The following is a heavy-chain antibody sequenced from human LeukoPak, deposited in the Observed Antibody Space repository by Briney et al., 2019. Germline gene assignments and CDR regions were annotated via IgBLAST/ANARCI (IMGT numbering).Heavy chain of an antibody. V-gene: IGHV3-11*04. CDR1: GFTFSNYY. D-gene: IGHD2/OR15-2a*01. Sequence: GGSLTLSCAASGFTFSNYYMSWIRQAQGKGLEWVSYISSSGSTIYYADSVKGRFTISRDNAKNSLYLQMNSLRAEDTAVYYCAREVPNSSEPFDYWGQGTLVTVSS. CDR3: AREVPNSSEPFDY. J-gene: IGHJ4*02. CDR2: ISSSGSTI.